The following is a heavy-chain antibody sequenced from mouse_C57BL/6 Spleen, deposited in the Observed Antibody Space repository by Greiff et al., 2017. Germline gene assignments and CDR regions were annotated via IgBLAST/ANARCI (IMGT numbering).Heavy chain of an antibody. Sequence: VQLQQPGAELVMPGASVKLSCKASGYTFTSYWMHWVKQRPGQGLEWIGEIEPSDGYTNYNQKFKGKSTLTVDKSSSTAFMQHSSLTSDDSAVYYCARYYYGNFLYYFDYWGQGTTLTVSS. J-gene: IGHJ2*01. V-gene: IGHV1-69*01. CDR1: GYTFTSYW. D-gene: IGHD2-1*01. CDR3: ARYYYGNFLYYFDY. CDR2: IEPSDGYT.